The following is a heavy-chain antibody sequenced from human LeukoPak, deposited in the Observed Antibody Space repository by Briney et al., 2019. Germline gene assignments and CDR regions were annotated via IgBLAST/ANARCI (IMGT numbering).Heavy chain of an antibody. J-gene: IGHJ6*03. Sequence: PGGSLRLSCAASGFTVSSNYMSWVRQAPGKGLEWVSVIYSGGSTYYTDSVKGRFTISRDNSKNTLYPQMNSLRAEDTAVYYCARPSHYYDSSGSRGYYMDVWGKGTTVTVSS. D-gene: IGHD3-22*01. CDR3: ARPSHYYDSSGSRGYYMDV. CDR2: IYSGGST. V-gene: IGHV3-66*02. CDR1: GFTVSSNY.